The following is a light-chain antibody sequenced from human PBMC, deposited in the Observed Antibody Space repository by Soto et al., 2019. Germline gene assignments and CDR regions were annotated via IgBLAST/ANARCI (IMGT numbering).Light chain of an antibody. J-gene: IGKJ1*01. CDR1: QSIASR. V-gene: IGKV1-39*01. Sequence: DIQMTQSPSSLSASVGDRVTITCRASQSIASRLNWYQQKPGSAPKLLIYGASTLESGVPSRFSGSGSGTDFTLTVSSLQVEDFATYYCQQYETFSGTFGPGTKVEI. CDR2: GAS. CDR3: QQYETFSGT.